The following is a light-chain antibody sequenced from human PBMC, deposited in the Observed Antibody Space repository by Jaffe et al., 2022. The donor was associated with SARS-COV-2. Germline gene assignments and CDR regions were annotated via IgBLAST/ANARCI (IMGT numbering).Light chain of an antibody. V-gene: IGKV3-11*01. J-gene: IGKJ4*01. CDR1: QSISRY. CDR3: QQRSNWPLT. CDR2: DAS. Sequence: EIVLTQSPATLSLSPGERATLSCRASQSISRYLAWYQQKPGQAPRLLIYDASDRATGIPARFSGSGSGTDFTLTISSLQPEDFAVYYCQQRSNWPLTFGGGTKVHIK.